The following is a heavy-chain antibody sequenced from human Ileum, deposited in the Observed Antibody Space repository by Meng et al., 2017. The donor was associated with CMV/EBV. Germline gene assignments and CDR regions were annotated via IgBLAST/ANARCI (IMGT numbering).Heavy chain of an antibody. J-gene: IGHJ4*02. CDR2: IIAIFTTP. V-gene: IGHV1-69*12. D-gene: IGHD5-24*01. CDR3: ARGFLNGYQPFDY. CDR1: GGSVNNYA. Sequence: QFQVLQCGAGVKEPWSAMKVSGKSSGGSVNNYAFNWVRQAPGQGLGWMGGIIAIFTTPNYAQKFQGRLTITADESTGTSYMELTSLTSEDTAVYYCARGFLNGYQPFDYWGQGTLVTVSS.